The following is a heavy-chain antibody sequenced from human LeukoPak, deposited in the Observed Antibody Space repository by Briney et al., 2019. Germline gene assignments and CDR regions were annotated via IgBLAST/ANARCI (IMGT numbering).Heavy chain of an antibody. D-gene: IGHD3-10*01. V-gene: IGHV3-74*01. CDR1: GFTFSRYW. CDR3: AKGRDGSGSYYQYYFDY. Sequence: GGSLRLSCVASGFTFSRYWMHWVRQAPGKGLVWVSRINSDGRSTNYADSVKGRFSISRDNAENTLYLQMNSLRVEDTAVYYCAKGRDGSGSYYQYYFDYWGRGTLVTVSS. J-gene: IGHJ4*02. CDR2: INSDGRST.